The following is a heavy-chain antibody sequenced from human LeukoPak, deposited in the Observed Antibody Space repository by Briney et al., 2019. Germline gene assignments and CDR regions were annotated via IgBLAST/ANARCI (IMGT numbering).Heavy chain of an antibody. V-gene: IGHV3-72*01. Sequence: QPGGSLRLSCATSRFTFTDHYMDWVRQAPGEGLDWVARIRNRPKSYTTEYAASVKGRFTISRDDSKSSLFLQMSGLRTEDTAMYYCSISYVPGKDAYFDLRGQGTLVTVSS. J-gene: IGHJ5*02. D-gene: IGHD3-10*02. CDR1: RFTFTDHY. CDR3: SISYVPGKDAYFDL. CDR2: IRNRPKSYTT.